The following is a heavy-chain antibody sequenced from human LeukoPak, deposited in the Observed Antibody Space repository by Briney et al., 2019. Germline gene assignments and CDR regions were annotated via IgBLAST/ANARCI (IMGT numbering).Heavy chain of an antibody. CDR3: ATLGGGQYYFDY. CDR2: FDPEDGET. J-gene: IGHJ4*02. D-gene: IGHD3-16*01. CDR1: GYTLTELS. Sequence: ASVKVSCKVSGYTLTELSMHWVRQDPGKGLEWMGGFDPEDGETIYAQKFQGRVTMTEDTSTDTAYMELSSLRSEDTAVYYCATLGGGQYYFDYWGQGTLVTVSS. V-gene: IGHV1-24*01.